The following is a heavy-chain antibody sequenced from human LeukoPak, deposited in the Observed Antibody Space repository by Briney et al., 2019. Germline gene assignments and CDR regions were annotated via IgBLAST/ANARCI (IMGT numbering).Heavy chain of an antibody. CDR1: GYTFTGYY. CDR3: ARDRGSLGCTNGVCPYFDY. Sequence: GASVKVSCKASGYTFTGYYMHWARQAPGQGLEWMGWINLNSGGTNYAQKFQGRVTMTRDTSISTAYMELSRLRSDDTAVYYCARDRGSLGCTNGVCPYFDYWGQGTLVTVSS. V-gene: IGHV1-2*02. CDR2: INLNSGGT. D-gene: IGHD2-8*01. J-gene: IGHJ4*02.